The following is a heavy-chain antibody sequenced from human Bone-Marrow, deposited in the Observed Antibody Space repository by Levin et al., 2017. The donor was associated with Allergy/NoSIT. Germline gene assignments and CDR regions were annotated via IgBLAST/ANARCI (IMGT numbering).Heavy chain of an antibody. CDR2: LSANGANS. D-gene: IGHD6-13*01. CDR3: AKDHSSSPRYDMDV. Sequence: GESLKISCAASGFTFSNYAMCWVRQAPGKGLEWVSGLSANGANSFYADSVKGRFTISRDDSKNTLYLQMNSLRAGDTAVYYCAKDHSSSPRYDMDVWGQGTTVTVSS. J-gene: IGHJ6*02. V-gene: IGHV3-23*01. CDR1: GFTFSNYA.